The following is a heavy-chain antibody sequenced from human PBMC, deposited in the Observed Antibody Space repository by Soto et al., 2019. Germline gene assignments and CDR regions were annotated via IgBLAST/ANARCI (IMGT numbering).Heavy chain of an antibody. CDR2: IIPIFGTA. D-gene: IGHD3-22*01. V-gene: IGHV1-69*13. CDR1: GVTFSSYA. J-gene: IGHJ5*02. Sequence: GASVKVSCKASGVTFSSYAISWVRQAPGQGLEWMGGIIPIFGTANYAQKFQGRVTITADESTSTAYMELSSLRSEDTAVYYCARDWDYYDSSGPYPNWFDPWGQGTLVTVSS. CDR3: ARDWDYYDSSGPYPNWFDP.